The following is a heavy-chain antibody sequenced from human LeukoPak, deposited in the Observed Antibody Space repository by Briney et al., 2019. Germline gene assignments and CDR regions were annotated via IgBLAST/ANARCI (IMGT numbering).Heavy chain of an antibody. CDR1: GXTFSSYG. V-gene: IGHV3-30*18. CDR2: ISYDGSNK. CDR3: AKTGEMATSLDY. Sequence: PGGSLRLSCAASGXTFSSYGVHWVRQAPGKGLEWVAVISYDGSNKYYADSVKGRFTISRDNSKNTLYLQMNSLRAEDTAVYYCAKTGEMATSLDYWGQGTLVTVSS. J-gene: IGHJ4*02. D-gene: IGHD5-24*01.